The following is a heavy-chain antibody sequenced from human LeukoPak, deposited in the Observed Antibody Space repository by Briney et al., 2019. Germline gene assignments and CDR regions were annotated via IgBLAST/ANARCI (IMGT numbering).Heavy chain of an antibody. D-gene: IGHD3-10*01. V-gene: IGHV1-2*02. Sequence: GASVKVSCKASGYTFTGYYMHWVRQAPGQGLEWMGWINPNSGGTNYAQKFQGRVTMTRDTSISTAYMELSRLRSDDTAVYYCARDGEYGSGSYSKDYYDYWGQATLVTVSS. CDR3: ARDGEYGSGSYSKDYYDY. CDR1: GYTFTGYY. CDR2: INPNSGGT. J-gene: IGHJ4*02.